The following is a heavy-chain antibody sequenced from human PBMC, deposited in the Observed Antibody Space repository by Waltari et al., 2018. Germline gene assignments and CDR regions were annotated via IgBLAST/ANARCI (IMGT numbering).Heavy chain of an antibody. D-gene: IGHD5-18*01. J-gene: IGHJ4*02. V-gene: IGHV3-48*03. CDR1: TSTFNYFE. CDR2: ISNGGTTM. CDR3: TRDRGAPATAMGFDS. Sequence: EMQLVESGGGLVQPGGSLRVSCTAPTSTFNYFEVNWVRQAPGRGLEWVAYISNGGTTMFYAESVKGRFSISRDNAKNSVYLQMNSLRAEDTAMYYCTRDRGAPATAMGFDSWGQGTLVTVSS.